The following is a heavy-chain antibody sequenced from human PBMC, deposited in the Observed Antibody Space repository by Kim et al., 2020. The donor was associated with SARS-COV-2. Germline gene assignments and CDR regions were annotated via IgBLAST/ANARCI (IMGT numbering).Heavy chain of an antibody. J-gene: IGHJ4*02. D-gene: IGHD6-19*01. CDR2: INHSGST. V-gene: IGHV4-34*01. Sequence: SETLSLTCAVYGGSFSGYYWSWIRQPPGKGLEWIGEINHSGSTNYNPSLKSRVTISVDTSKNQFSLKLSSVTAADTAVYYCARAVGWRPTDYWGQGTLVTVSS. CDR3: ARAVGWRPTDY. CDR1: GGSFSGYY.